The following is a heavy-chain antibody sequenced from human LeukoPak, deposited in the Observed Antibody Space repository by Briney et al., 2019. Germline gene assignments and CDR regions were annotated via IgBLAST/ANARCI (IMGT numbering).Heavy chain of an antibody. CDR1: GYTFTSYG. V-gene: IGHV1-18*01. J-gene: IGHJ5*02. CDR3: ARDPADIVVVPAAIKSRFDP. Sequence: GASVKVSCKASGYTFTSYGISWVRQAPGQGLEWMGWISAYNGNTNCAQKLQGRVTMTTDTSTSTAYMELRSLRSDDTAVYYCARDPADIVVVPAAIKSRFDPWGQGTLVTVSS. D-gene: IGHD2-2*01. CDR2: ISAYNGNT.